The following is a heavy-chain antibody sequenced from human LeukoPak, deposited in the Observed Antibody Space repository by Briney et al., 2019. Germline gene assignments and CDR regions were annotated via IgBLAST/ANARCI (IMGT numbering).Heavy chain of an antibody. CDR3: ARRTVVTRRGAFDI. CDR1: GGTFSSYA. CDR2: IIPIFGTA. J-gene: IGHJ3*02. V-gene: IGHV1-69*05. D-gene: IGHD4-23*01. Sequence: SSVKVSCKASGGTFSSYAISWVRQAPGQGLEWMGGIIPIFGTANYAQKFQGRVTITTDESTSTAYMELSSLRSEDTAVYYCARRTVVTRRGAFDIWGQGTMVTVSS.